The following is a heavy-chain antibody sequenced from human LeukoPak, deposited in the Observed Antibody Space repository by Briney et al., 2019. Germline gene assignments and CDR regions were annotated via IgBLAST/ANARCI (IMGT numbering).Heavy chain of an antibody. V-gene: IGHV4-59*11. CDR2: IYYSGST. CDR1: GGSISSHY. J-gene: IGHJ5*02. CDR3: ARDRFLEWLSGGWFDP. D-gene: IGHD3-3*01. Sequence: SETLSLTRTVSGGSISSHYWSWIRQPPGKGLEWIGYIYYSGSTNYNPSLKSRVTMSVDTSKNQFSLKLSSVTAADTAVYYCARDRFLEWLSGGWFDPWGQGTLVTVSS.